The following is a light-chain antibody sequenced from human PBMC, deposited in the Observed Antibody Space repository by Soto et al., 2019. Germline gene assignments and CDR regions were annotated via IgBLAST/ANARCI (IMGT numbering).Light chain of an antibody. Sequence: EIVMTQSPATLSVSPGERVTLSCRARQSVGSNLAWYQQKPGQAPRLLIYGASTRATGIPARFSGSGSGTDFTLTISSLQPEDFATYYCQQSYSTHWTFGQGTKVDI. CDR1: QSVGSN. CDR2: GAS. CDR3: QQSYSTHWT. V-gene: IGKV3-15*01. J-gene: IGKJ1*01.